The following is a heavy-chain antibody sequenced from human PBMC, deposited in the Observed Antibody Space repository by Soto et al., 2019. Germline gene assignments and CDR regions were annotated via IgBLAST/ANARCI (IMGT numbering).Heavy chain of an antibody. CDR1: GYTFITYD. D-gene: IGHD5-12*01. J-gene: IGHJ5*01. CDR3: AGHHGPTTSGNWFDS. Sequence: QVHLVQSGVEVKTPGASVKVSCKASGYTFITYDISWVRQAPGQGLEWMGWISTYSGDTKYAQKYQGRVTMTTDTTTTTAYQEERSLLCADTAVVYCAGHHGPTTSGNWFDSWGQGTLVTVSS. V-gene: IGHV1-18*01. CDR2: ISTYSGDT.